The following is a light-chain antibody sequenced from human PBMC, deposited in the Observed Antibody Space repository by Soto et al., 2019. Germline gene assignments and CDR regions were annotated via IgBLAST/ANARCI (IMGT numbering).Light chain of an antibody. Sequence: IVLTQSPLSLPVTPGEPASISCRSSQSLLNSNGYNYLDWYLQKPGQSPQVLIYLGSNRASGVPDRFSGSGSGTDFTLKISRVEAEDVGVYYCGQALATPLTFGGGTKVEIK. CDR2: LGS. CDR1: QSLLNSNGYNY. CDR3: GQALATPLT. V-gene: IGKV2-28*01. J-gene: IGKJ4*01.